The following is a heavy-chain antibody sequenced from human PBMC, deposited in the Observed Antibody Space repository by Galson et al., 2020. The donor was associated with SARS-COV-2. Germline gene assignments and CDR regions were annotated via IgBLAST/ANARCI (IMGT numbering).Heavy chain of an antibody. D-gene: IGHD1-26*01. CDR3: ARSPPASTSGTSIYFGY. CDR2: LDTSSTYI. CDR1: GFAFSSYT. J-gene: IGHJ4*02. V-gene: IGHV3-21*01. Sequence: GESLKISCAASGFAFSSYTMNWVRQAPGKGLEWVASLDTSSTYIYHADSLKGRFTISRDNAENSLYLQMNSLRAEGTAVYYCARSPPASTSGTSIYFGYWGQGTQVTVSS.